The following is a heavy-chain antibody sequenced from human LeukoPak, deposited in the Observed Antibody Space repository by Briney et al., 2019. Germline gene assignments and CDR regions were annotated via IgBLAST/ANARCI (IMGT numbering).Heavy chain of an antibody. J-gene: IGHJ4*02. CDR3: AKDPMSQGY. Sequence: GGSLRLSCAASGFTFSSFAMSWVRQAPGKGLEWVSTISGSGGSTYYADSVKGRFTISRDNTKNTLYLQMNSLRAEDTAVYYCAKDPMSQGYWGQGTLVTVSS. CDR2: ISGSGGST. CDR1: GFTFSSFA. V-gene: IGHV3-23*01.